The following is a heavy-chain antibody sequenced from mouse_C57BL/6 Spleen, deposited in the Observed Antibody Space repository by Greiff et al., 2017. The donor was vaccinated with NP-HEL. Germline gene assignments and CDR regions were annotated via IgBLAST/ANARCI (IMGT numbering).Heavy chain of an antibody. CDR2: IRSKSNNYAT. V-gene: IGHV10-1*01. J-gene: IGHJ3*01. CDR3: VRGDGLFAY. CDR1: GFSFNTYA. Sequence: EVKLMESGGGLVQPKGSLKLSCAASGFSFNTYAMNWVRQAPGKGLEWVARIRSKSNNYATYYADSVKDRFTISRDDSESMLYLQMNNLKTEDTAMYYCVRGDGLFAYWGQGTGHCLC. D-gene: IGHD2-3*01.